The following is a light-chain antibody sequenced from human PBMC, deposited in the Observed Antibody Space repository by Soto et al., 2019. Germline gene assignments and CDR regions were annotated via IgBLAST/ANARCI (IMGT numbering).Light chain of an antibody. CDR2: LGS. CDR3: MQALQTPRT. Sequence: DIVMTQSPLSLPVTPGEPASISCRSSQTLLHSNGYNYLDWYLQKPGQSPQLLIYLGSNRASGVPDRFSGSGSGTDFTLKSSRVEAEDVRVYYCMQALQTPRTGGQETKVAIK. CDR1: QTLLHSNGYNY. J-gene: IGKJ1*01. V-gene: IGKV2-28*01.